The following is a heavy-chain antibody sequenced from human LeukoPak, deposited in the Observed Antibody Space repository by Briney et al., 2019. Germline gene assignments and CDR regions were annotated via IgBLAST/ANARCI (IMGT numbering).Heavy chain of an antibody. CDR2: IYYSGST. V-gene: IGHV4-39*01. J-gene: IGHJ6*02. Sequence: SETLSLTCTVSGGSISSSSYYWGWIRQPPGKGLEWIGSIYYSGSTYYNPSLKSRVTISVDTSKNQFSLKLSSVTAADTAVHYCARQYCSSTSCYYYYYYGMDVWGQGTTVTVSS. CDR3: ARQYCSSTSCYYYYYYGMDV. CDR1: GGSISSSSYY. D-gene: IGHD2-2*01.